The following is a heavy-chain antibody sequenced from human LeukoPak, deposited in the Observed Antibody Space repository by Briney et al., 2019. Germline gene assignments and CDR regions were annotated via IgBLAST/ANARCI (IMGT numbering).Heavy chain of an antibody. Sequence: SETLSLTCTVSGGSLSSGDYYWSWIRQPPGKGLEWIGYIYYSGSTYYNPSLKSRVTISVDTSKNQFSLRLSSVTAADTAVYYCARGLLMVYATDYYYGMDVWGQGTTVTVSS. J-gene: IGHJ6*02. CDR1: GGSLSSGDYY. CDR3: ARGLLMVYATDYYYGMDV. V-gene: IGHV4-30-4*01. D-gene: IGHD2-8*01. CDR2: IYYSGST.